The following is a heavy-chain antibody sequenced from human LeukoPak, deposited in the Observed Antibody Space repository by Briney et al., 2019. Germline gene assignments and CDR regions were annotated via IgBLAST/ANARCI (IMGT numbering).Heavy chain of an antibody. D-gene: IGHD3-22*01. CDR2: ISGSGGST. CDR1: GFTFSSYA. Sequence: GGSLRLSCAASGFTFSSYAMSWVRQAPGKGLEWVSAISGSGGSTYYADSVKGRFTISRDNSKNTLYLQMNCLRAEDTAVYYCAKMPPMVVILGYFDYWGQGTLVTVSS. V-gene: IGHV3-23*01. J-gene: IGHJ4*02. CDR3: AKMPPMVVILGYFDY.